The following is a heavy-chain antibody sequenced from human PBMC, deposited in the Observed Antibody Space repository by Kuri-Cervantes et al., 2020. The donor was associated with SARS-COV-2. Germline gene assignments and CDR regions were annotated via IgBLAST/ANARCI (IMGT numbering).Heavy chain of an antibody. D-gene: IGHD6-19*01. CDR2: TRNKANSYTT. CDR1: GFTFSDHY. Sequence: GESLKISCAASGFTFSDHYMDWVRQAPGKGPEWVGRTRNKANSYTTEYAASVKGRFTISRDDSKNSLYLQMNSLKTEDTAVYYCASAVAGLFDYWGQGTLVTVSS. CDR3: ASAVAGLFDY. V-gene: IGHV3-72*01. J-gene: IGHJ4*02.